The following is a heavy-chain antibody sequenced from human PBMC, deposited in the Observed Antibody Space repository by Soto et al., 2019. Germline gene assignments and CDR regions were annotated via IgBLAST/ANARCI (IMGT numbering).Heavy chain of an antibody. Sequence: QVQLQESGPGLLKPSETLSLTCTVSGASITTFHWSWIRQPPGKGLEWLGYISNSGSTNYNPSLKSRVYISVDTSRNQFSLKLTSVTAADTAVYYCARHLRLDATSYDFWSGYLFDYWGQGALVTVSS. CDR2: ISNSGST. J-gene: IGHJ4*02. V-gene: IGHV4-59*08. CDR3: ARHLRLDATSYDFWSGYLFDY. CDR1: GASITTFH. D-gene: IGHD3-3*01.